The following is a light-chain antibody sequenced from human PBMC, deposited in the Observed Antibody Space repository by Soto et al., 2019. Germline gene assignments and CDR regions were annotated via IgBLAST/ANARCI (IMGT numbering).Light chain of an antibody. J-gene: IGKJ1*01. CDR2: AAS. Sequence: DIQMTQSPSSLSASVGDRVTVTCRASHDVTRYLNWYQQKPGKAPELLIYAASTLQSGVPSRFSGSGSGTDFTLTISSLHPEEFETDVCQQSYSPPMAVGQGTKVDIK. V-gene: IGKV1-39*01. CDR3: QQSYSPPMA. CDR1: HDVTRY.